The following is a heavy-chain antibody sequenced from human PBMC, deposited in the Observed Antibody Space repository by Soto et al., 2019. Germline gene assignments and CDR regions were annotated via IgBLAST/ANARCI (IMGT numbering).Heavy chain of an antibody. Sequence: EVQLVETGGGLIQPGGSLRLSCAASGFTVSSNYMSWVRQAPGKGLEWVSVIYSGGSTYYADSVKGRFTISRDNSKNTLYLQMNSLIAEDTAVYYCARESAGYGGGYYYYYGMDVWGQGTTVTVSS. CDR3: ARESAGYGGGYYYYYGMDV. CDR1: GFTVSSNY. CDR2: IYSGGST. V-gene: IGHV3-53*02. D-gene: IGHD5-12*01. J-gene: IGHJ6*02.